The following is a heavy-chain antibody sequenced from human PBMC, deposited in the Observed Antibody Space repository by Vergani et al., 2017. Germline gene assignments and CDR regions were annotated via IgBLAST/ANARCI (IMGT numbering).Heavy chain of an antibody. CDR3: AGPQGTSAYYYGGFDY. CDR2: ISSDGGST. D-gene: IGHD3-22*01. CDR1: GFTFSTYA. J-gene: IGHJ4*02. Sequence: EVQLLESGGGLVQPGGSLRPPCAASGFTFSTYAMTWVRQAPGKGLEWVSTISSDGGSTYYADSVKGRFTISRDKSKNTLSLQMNSLTAEDTAIYYCAGPQGTSAYYYGGFDYWGQGILVTVSS. V-gene: IGHV3-23*01.